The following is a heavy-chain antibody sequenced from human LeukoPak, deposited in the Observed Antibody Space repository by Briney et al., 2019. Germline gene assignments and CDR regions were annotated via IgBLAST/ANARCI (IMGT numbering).Heavy chain of an antibody. CDR1: GLTVSSNC. CDR2: IVGGDGGT. J-gene: IGHJ6*03. CDR3: ARGALYYMDV. Sequence: GGSLRLSCAASGLTVSSNCMSWVRQAPGKGLEWVSGIVGGDGGTYYADSVKGRFIISRDNSKNTLYVQMNSLRAEDTAVYYCARGALYYMDVWGKGTTVTISS. V-gene: IGHV3-53*01.